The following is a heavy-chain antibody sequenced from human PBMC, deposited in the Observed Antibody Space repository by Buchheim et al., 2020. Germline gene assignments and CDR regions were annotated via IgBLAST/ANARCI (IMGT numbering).Heavy chain of an antibody. CDR2: VYHDGST. J-gene: IGHJ4*02. CDR1: CGAISSYY. CDR3: ARGFSAYDLYFDY. V-gene: IGHV4-59*01. D-gene: IGHD5-12*01. Sequence: QVQLQESGPGLVKPSETLSLTCTVSCGAISSYYWSWIRQSPGKGLEWIGYVYHDGSTSYNAALKSRVTMSVETSKNRFSLKLTSVTAADTAVYYCARGFSAYDLYFDYWGQGT.